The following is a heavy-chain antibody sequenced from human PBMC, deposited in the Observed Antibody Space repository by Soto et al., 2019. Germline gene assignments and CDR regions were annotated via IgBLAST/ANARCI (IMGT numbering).Heavy chain of an antibody. D-gene: IGHD2-2*03. V-gene: IGHV4-59*02. CDR1: GGSVSSYY. J-gene: IGHJ4*02. CDR2: IYYTETT. CDR3: AREGNLGRWIQPLDS. Sequence: PSETLSLTCTVSGGSVSSYYWSWIRQPPGKGLEWIGYIYYTETTNYNPSLKSRVTMSVDTSKNHFSLKLISVTTADTTVYFCAREGNLGRWIQPLDSWGQGTLVTVSS.